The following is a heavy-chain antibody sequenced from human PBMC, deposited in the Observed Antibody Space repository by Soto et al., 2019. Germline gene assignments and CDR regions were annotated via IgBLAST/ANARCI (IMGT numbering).Heavy chain of an antibody. Sequence: GGSLRLSCAASGFTFSSSVMSWVRQDPGKGLEWVSTTGGSGGGAYSADSVKGRFTISRDNSKNTLYLQMNSLRAEDTAVYYCAKDLNNYEYVFDCWGQGTLVTVSS. J-gene: IGHJ4*02. CDR3: AKDLNNYEYVFDC. CDR1: GFTFSSSV. CDR2: TGGSGGGA. D-gene: IGHD3-16*01. V-gene: IGHV3-23*01.